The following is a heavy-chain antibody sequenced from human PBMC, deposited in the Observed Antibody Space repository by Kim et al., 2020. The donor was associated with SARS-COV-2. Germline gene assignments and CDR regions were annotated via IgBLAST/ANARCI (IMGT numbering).Heavy chain of an antibody. D-gene: IGHD6-13*01. V-gene: IGHV4-39*01. CDR2: IYYSGST. Sequence: SETLSLTCTVSGGSISSSSYYWGWIRQPPGKGLEWIGSIYYSGSTYYNPSLKSRVTISVDTSKNQFSLKLISVAAADTAVYYCARHAAYSSSPNQEDYFDYWGQGTLVTVSS. CDR1: GGSISSSSYY. CDR3: ARHAAYSSSPNQEDYFDY. J-gene: IGHJ4*02.